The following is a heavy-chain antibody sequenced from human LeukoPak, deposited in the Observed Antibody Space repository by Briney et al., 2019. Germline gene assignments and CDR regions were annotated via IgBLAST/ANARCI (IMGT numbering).Heavy chain of an antibody. V-gene: IGHV3-11*04. Sequence: GGSLRLSCAASGFTFSDNYMSWIRQAPGKGLEWVSYIGKSGTIIDYADSVKGRFTISRDNARNSLYLQMNSLRAEDTAVYYCARNYYDSSGYYEDYWGQGTLVTVSS. CDR2: IGKSGTII. D-gene: IGHD3-22*01. J-gene: IGHJ4*02. CDR1: GFTFSDNY. CDR3: ARNYYDSSGYYEDY.